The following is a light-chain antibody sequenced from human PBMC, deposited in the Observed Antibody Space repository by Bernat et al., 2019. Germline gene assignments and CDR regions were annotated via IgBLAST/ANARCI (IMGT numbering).Light chain of an antibody. CDR3: RKIKNSTT. CDR1: ESVSFFGINL. Sequence: PGQRATITCRASESVSFFGINLIPWYQQKPGQPPKLLIYQASNKDTGVPARFSGSGSGTDFTLTINPVEADDAADDDGRKIKNSTTLGQGTKVEI. V-gene: IGKV7-3*01. CDR2: QAS. J-gene: IGKJ1*01.